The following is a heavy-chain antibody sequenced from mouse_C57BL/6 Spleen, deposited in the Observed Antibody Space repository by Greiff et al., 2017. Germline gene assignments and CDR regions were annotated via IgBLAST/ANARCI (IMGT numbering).Heavy chain of an antibody. D-gene: IGHD1-1*01. CDR3: ARPVYYGSSYDYAMDY. Sequence: VQLQQSGAELMKPGASVKLSCKATGYTFTGYWIEWVKQRPGHGLEWIGEILPGSGSTNYNEKFKGKATFTADTSSNTAYMQLSSLTTEDSAIYYCARPVYYGSSYDYAMDYWGQGNSVTVSS. CDR1: GYTFTGYW. V-gene: IGHV1-9*01. CDR2: ILPGSGST. J-gene: IGHJ4*01.